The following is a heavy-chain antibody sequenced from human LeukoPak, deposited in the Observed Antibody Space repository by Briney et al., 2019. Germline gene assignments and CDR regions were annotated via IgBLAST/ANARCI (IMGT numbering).Heavy chain of an antibody. CDR1: GFTFFNYW. J-gene: IGHJ4*02. Sequence: GGSLRLSCAASGFTFFNYWMSWVRQAPGKGLEWVANIDLEGSQRFYVDSLKGRFTISRDNANNLVYLQMNSLRAEDTAVYYCARDVDYWGQGTLVTVSS. V-gene: IGHV3-7*01. CDR3: ARDVDY. CDR2: IDLEGSQR.